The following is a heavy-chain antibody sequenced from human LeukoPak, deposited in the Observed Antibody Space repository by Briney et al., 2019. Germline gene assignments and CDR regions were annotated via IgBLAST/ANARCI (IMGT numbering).Heavy chain of an antibody. D-gene: IGHD2-15*01. Sequence: AGRSLRLSCAASGFTFSDYAMHWVRQAPGKGLEWVAVISYDGNYKYSADSMKGRFTVSRDNSKNMLYLQMNSLRPEDTAVYYCARAPLTDCSGGSCSSEGFDPWGQGTLVTVSS. CDR2: ISYDGNYK. CDR3: ARAPLTDCSGGSCSSEGFDP. J-gene: IGHJ5*02. CDR1: GFTFSDYA. V-gene: IGHV3-30-3*01.